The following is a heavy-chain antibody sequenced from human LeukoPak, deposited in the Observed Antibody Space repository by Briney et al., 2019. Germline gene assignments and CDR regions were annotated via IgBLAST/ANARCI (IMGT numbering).Heavy chain of an antibody. Sequence: PGGSLRLSCAASGFTFSTYTMYWVRHPPGKRLEWVSIIGNNGGGIHYADSVEGRFTISRDNFKNALYLQMNSLRVEDTAVYYCAIDPNWGTHSWGQGVLVTVSS. CDR1: GFTFSTYT. CDR2: IGNNGGGI. V-gene: IGHV3-23*01. CDR3: AIDPNWGTHS. J-gene: IGHJ4*02. D-gene: IGHD7-27*01.